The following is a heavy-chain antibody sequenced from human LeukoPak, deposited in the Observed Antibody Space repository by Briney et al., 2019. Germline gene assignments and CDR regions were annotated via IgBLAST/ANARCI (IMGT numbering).Heavy chain of an antibody. CDR2: IIPIFGTA. CDR3: ARAVVVFLGWYYFDY. D-gene: IGHD2-21*01. V-gene: IGHV1-69*13. J-gene: IGHJ4*02. Sequence: SVKVSCKASGGTFSSYAISWVRQAPGQGLECIGGIIPIFGTANYAQKFQGRVTITADESTSTAYMELSSLRSEDTAVYYCARAVVVFLGWYYFDYWGQGTLVTVSS. CDR1: GGTFSSYA.